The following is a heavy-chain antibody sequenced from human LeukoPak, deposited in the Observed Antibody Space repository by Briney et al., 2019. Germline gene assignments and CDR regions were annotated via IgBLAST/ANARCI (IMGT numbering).Heavy chain of an antibody. CDR2: IYYSGST. Sequence: PSETLSLTCTVSGGSISSYYWSWIRQPPGKGLEWIGYIYYSGSTNYNPSLKSRVTISVDTSKNQFSLKLSSVTAADTAVYYCARDGGYSEYYYYMDVWGKGTTVTVSS. V-gene: IGHV4-59*12. J-gene: IGHJ6*03. D-gene: IGHD1-1*01. CDR1: GGSISSYY. CDR3: ARDGGYSEYYYYMDV.